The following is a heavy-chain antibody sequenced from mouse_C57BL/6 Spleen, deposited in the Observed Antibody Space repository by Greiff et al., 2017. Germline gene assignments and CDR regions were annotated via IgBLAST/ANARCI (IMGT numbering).Heavy chain of an antibody. J-gene: IGHJ1*03. D-gene: IGHD2-12*01. CDR2: IYPGDGDT. Sequence: QVQLKESGAELVKPGASVKISCKASGYAFSSYWMNWVKQRPGKGLEWIGQIYPGDGDTNYNGKFKGKATLTADKSSSTAYMQRSSLTSEDSAVYFCARNGQRRYLDVWGTGTTVTVSS. CDR1: GYAFSSYW. CDR3: ARNGQRRYLDV. V-gene: IGHV1-80*01.